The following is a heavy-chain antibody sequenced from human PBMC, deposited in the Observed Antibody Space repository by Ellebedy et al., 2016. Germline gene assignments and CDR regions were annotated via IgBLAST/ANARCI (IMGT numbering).Heavy chain of an antibody. CDR2: IYPGDSDT. J-gene: IGHJ3*02. V-gene: IGHV5-51*01. D-gene: IGHD3-16*01. CDR1: GYSFTSYW. CDR3: ARPVFWGRARYQDAFDI. Sequence: GESLKISCKGSGYSFTSYWIGWVRQMPGKGLEWMGIIYPGDSDTRYSPSFQGQVTISADKSISTAYLQWSSLKASDTAMYYCARPVFWGRARYQDAFDIWGQGTMVTVSS.